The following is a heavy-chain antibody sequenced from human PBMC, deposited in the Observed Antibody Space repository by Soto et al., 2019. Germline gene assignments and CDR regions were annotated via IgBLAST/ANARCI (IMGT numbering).Heavy chain of an antibody. CDR2: ISGSGGST. J-gene: IGHJ4*02. D-gene: IGHD1-26*01. CDR1: EFTFSSYA. CDR3: AKRGSGSDYID. V-gene: IGHV3-23*01. Sequence: EVQLLESGGGLVQPGGSLRLSCAASEFTFSSYAMSWVRQAPGKGLEWVSVISGSGGSTYYADSVKGRFTISRDNSKNTLYLQMNTLRAGDPAVYYCAKRGSGSDYIDWGQGTLVTVSS.